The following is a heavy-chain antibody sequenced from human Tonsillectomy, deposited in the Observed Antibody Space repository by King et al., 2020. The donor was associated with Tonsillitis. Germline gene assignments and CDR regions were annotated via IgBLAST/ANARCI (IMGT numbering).Heavy chain of an antibody. D-gene: IGHD3-22*01. J-gene: IGHJ3*02. V-gene: IGHV3-21*01. CDR3: AKDRGAHYYDSSSGGFDI. Sequence: VQLVESGGGLVKPGGSLRLSCATFGFTFNNFDMHWVRQAPGKGLEWVSAISSSSRYIYYADSVKGRFTVSRDKAKNSMFLQMNSLRVEDTAVYYCAKDRGAHYYDSSSGGFDIWGKGTMVTVSS. CDR2: ISSSSRYI. CDR1: GFTFNNFD.